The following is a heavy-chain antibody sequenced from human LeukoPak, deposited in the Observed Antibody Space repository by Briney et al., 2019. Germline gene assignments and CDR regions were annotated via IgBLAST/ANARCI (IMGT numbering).Heavy chain of an antibody. J-gene: IGHJ3*02. Sequence: PSETLSLTCTVSGGSISSYYWSWIRQPAGKGLEWIGSIYHSVSTYYHPSLKSRVTISVDTSKNQFSLKLSSVTAADTAAYYCASTFRLLDAFYTWGQGTMVTASS. V-gene: IGHV4-4*07. CDR3: ASTFRLLDAFYT. D-gene: IGHD2/OR15-2a*01. CDR1: GGSISSYY. CDR2: IYHSVST.